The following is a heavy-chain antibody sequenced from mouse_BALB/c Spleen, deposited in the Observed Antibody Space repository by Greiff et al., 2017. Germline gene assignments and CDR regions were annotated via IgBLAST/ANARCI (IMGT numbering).Heavy chain of an antibody. V-gene: IGHV3-2*02. CDR2: ISYSGST. CDR1: GYSITSDYA. J-gene: IGHJ3*01. D-gene: IGHD1-1*01. CDR3: AKKSYGSFAY. Sequence: EVQLVESGPGLVKPSQSLSLTCTVTGYSITSDYAWNWIRQFPGNKLEWMGYISYSGSTSYNPSLKSRISITRDTSKNQFFLQLNSVTTEDTATYYCAKKSYGSFAYWGQGTLVTVSA.